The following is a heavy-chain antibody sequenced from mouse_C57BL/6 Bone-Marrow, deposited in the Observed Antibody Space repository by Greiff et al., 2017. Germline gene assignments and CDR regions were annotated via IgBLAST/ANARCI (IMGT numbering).Heavy chain of an antibody. Sequence: VQLKESGAELVRPGASVKLSCTASGFNIKDDYMHWVKQRPEQGLEWIGWIDPENGDTEYASKFQGKATITADPSSNTAYLQLSSLTSEDTAVYYCTTWRLRSSYWYFDVWGTGTTVTVSS. CDR2: IDPENGDT. D-gene: IGHD1-1*01. CDR3: TTWRLRSSYWYFDV. J-gene: IGHJ1*03. V-gene: IGHV14-4*01. CDR1: GFNIKDDY.